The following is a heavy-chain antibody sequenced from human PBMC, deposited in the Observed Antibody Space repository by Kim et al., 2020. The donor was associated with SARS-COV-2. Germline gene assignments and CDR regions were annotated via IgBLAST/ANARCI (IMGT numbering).Heavy chain of an antibody. D-gene: IGHD1-1*01. Sequence: TYYADSVKGRFTIPRDNSKNTLYLQMNRLRAEDTAVYYCAKKTGTMIDYWGQGTLVTVSS. CDR2: T. V-gene: IGHV3-23*01. J-gene: IGHJ4*02. CDR3: AKKTGTMIDY.